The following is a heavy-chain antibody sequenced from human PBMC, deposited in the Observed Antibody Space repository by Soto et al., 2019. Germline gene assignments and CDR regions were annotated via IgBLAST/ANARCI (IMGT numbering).Heavy chain of an antibody. Sequence: PSETLSLTCTVSGGSISSGDYFWSWIRQPPGKGLEWIGSIYYSGSTNYNPSLKSRVTISVDTSKNQFSLKLSSVTAADTAVYYCARDGSGWGGQGILVTVS. J-gene: IGHJ4*02. CDR2: IYYSGST. V-gene: IGHV4-39*07. CDR1: GGSISSGDYF. D-gene: IGHD6-19*01. CDR3: ARDGSGW.